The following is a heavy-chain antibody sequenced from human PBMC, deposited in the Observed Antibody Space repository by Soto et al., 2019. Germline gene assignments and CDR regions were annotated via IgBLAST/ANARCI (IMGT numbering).Heavy chain of an antibody. J-gene: IGHJ5*02. CDR3: ARDLGYCSGGSCYSVFWFAL. CDR2: INAGNGNT. CDR1: GYTFTSYA. D-gene: IGHD2-15*01. V-gene: IGHV1-3*01. Sequence: ASVKVSCKASGYTFTSYAMHWVRQAPGQRLEWMGWINAGNGNTKYSQKFQGRVTITRDTSASTAYMELSSLRSEDTAVYYCARDLGYCSGGSCYSVFWFALWGQGTLVTVSS.